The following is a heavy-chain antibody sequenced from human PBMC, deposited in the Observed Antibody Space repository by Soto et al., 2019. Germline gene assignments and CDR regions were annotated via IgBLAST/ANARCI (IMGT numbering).Heavy chain of an antibody. D-gene: IGHD3-10*01. J-gene: IGHJ6*02. V-gene: IGHV6-1*01. CDR2: TYYKSKWNN. Sequence: ETLSLTCAISGDSVSSNSAAWNWLRQSPSRGLEWLGRTYYKSKWNNDYALSVKSRITINPDTSKNQFSLHLYSVTPEDTAVYYCTGITWFRGMDVWGQGTPVTVSS. CDR3: TGITWFRGMDV. CDR1: GDSVSSNSAA.